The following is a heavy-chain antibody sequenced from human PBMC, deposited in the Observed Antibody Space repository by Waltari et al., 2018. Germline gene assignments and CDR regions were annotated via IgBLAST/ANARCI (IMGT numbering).Heavy chain of an antibody. CDR2: SYHSGLT. D-gene: IGHD6-13*01. V-gene: IGHV4-38-2*02. CDR1: GYSISSGYY. J-gene: IGHJ4*02. Sequence: QVQLQESGPGLVKPSETLSLTCAVSGYSISSGYYWGWIRQPPGKGLEWIGSSYHSGLTYYHPSLKSRVTISVDTSKNQFSLKLSSVTAADTAVYYCAREGAAARLIDYWGQGTLVTVSS. CDR3: AREGAAARLIDY.